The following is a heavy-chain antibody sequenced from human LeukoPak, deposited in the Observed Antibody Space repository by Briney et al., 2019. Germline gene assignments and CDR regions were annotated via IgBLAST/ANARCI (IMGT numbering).Heavy chain of an antibody. CDR1: GFTFSNHG. CDR3: AKGYHRGDY. CDR2: ISYDGSNK. V-gene: IGHV3-30*18. J-gene: IGHJ4*02. D-gene: IGHD1-14*01. Sequence: GGSLRLSCAASGFTFSNHGMHWVRQAPGKGLEWVAVISYDGSNKYYADSVKGRSTISRDNSKNTLYLQMNSLRAEDTAVYYCAKGYHRGDYWGQGTLVTVSS.